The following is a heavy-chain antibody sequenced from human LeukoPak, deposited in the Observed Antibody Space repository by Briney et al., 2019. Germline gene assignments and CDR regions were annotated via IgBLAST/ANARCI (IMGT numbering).Heavy chain of an antibody. J-gene: IGHJ4*02. Sequence: GASVKVSCKASGGTFSSYAISWVRQAPGQGLEWMGRIIPILGIANYAQKFQGRVTITADKSTSTAYMELSSQRSEDTAVYYCARDALRYYDSSGYSSYWGQGTLVTVSS. CDR3: ARDALRYYDSSGYSSY. CDR1: GGTFSSYA. V-gene: IGHV1-69*04. D-gene: IGHD3-22*01. CDR2: IIPILGIA.